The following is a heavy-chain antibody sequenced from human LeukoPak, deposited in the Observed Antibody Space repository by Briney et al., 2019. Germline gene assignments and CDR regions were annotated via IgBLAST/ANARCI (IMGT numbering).Heavy chain of an antibody. Sequence: SETLSLTCGVSGGSISDNSWSWIRRPPGKGLEWIGHIHYTGSTDYKPSLKSRVTLSLDTPKNPFSLKMSSVTPANTAVYYCARLSHIAEAGAYSYHSLTIWSQGTTVTVSS. V-gene: IGHV4-59*08. D-gene: IGHD6-13*01. CDR1: GGSISDNS. J-gene: IGHJ6*02. CDR2: IHYTGST. CDR3: ARLSHIAEAGAYSYHSLTI.